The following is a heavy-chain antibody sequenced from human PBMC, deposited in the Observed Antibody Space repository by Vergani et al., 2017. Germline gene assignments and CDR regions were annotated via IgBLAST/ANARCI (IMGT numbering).Heavy chain of an antibody. D-gene: IGHD6-13*01. CDR3: ASGVIGYSSSWYDWFDP. CDR2: IYLSGST. Sequence: QVQLQESGPGLVKPSETLSLTCAVSGYSISSGYYWGWIRQPPGKGLEWIGSIYLSGSTYYNPSLKSRVTISVDTSKNQFSLKLSSVTAADTAVYYCASGVIGYSSSWYDWFDPWGQGTLVTVSS. CDR1: GYSISSGYY. J-gene: IGHJ5*02. V-gene: IGHV4-38-2*01.